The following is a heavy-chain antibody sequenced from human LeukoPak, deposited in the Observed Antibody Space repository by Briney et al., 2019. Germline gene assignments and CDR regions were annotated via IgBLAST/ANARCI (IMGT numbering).Heavy chain of an antibody. Sequence: GGSLRLSCAASGFTFSSYSMNWVRQAPGKGLEWVSGITWNSGIIAYADSVKGRFTISRDNARNSLYLRMNSLRAEDTALYYCEKDRGSYDSSGSFDYWGQGPLATVPS. CDR1: GFTFSSYS. D-gene: IGHD3-22*01. CDR3: EKDRGSYDSSGSFDY. CDR2: ITWNSGII. J-gene: IGHJ4*02. V-gene: IGHV3-9*01.